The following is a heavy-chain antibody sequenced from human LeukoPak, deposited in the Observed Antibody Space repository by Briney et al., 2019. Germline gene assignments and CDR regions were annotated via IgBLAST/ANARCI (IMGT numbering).Heavy chain of an antibody. D-gene: IGHD3-10*01. CDR1: GFTFSSYA. Sequence: PGRSLRLSCAASGFTFSSYAMHWVRQAPGKGLEWVAVISYDGSNKYYADSVKGRFTISRDNSKNTLYLQMNSLRAEDTAVYYCARDVRYYGSGSPVYWGQGTLVTVSS. CDR2: ISYDGSNK. V-gene: IGHV3-30*04. CDR3: ARDVRYYGSGSPVY. J-gene: IGHJ4*02.